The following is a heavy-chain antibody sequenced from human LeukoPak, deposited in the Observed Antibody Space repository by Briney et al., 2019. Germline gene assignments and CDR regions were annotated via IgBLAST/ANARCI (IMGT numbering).Heavy chain of an antibody. CDR1: GFSVSINY. D-gene: IGHD3-22*01. J-gene: IGHJ3*02. V-gene: IGHV3-53*01. CDR3: ASRNYYDSSGYIDAFDI. Sequence: GGSLRLSCAASGFSVSINYMSWVRQAPGKGQEWVSVIYSDGSTYYADSVKGRFTISRDNSKNTLYLQMNSLRAEDTAVYYCASRNYYDSSGYIDAFDIWGQGTMVTVSS. CDR2: IYSDGST.